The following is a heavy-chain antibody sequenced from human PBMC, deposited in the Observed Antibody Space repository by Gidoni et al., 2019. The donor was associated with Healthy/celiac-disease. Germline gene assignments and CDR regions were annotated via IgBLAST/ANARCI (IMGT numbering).Heavy chain of an antibody. D-gene: IGHD6-25*01. J-gene: IGHJ4*02. CDR2: ISSRGSTI. Sequence: EVQLVESGGGLVQPGGSLRLSCAAPGFTFSHYEMNWVRQAPGKGLEWVSYISSRGSTIYYADSVKGRFTISRDNAKNSLYLQMNSLRAEDTAVYYWARDGPISRIAAKDYWGQGTLVTVSS. CDR3: ARDGPISRIAAKDY. CDR1: GFTFSHYE. V-gene: IGHV3-48*03.